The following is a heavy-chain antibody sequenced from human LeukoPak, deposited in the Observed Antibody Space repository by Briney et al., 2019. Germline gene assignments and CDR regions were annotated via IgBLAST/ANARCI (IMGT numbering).Heavy chain of an antibody. CDR2: ISYDGSNK. CDR3: AKRRYDTSSLDWFDP. CDR1: GFTFSSYA. D-gene: IGHD6-13*01. Sequence: PGGSLRLSCAASGFTFSSYAMHWVRQAPGKGLEWVAVISYDGSNKYYADSVKGRFTISRDNSKSTLYLQMNSLRVEDAAVYYCAKRRYDTSSLDWFDPWGQGTLVTVSS. J-gene: IGHJ5*02. V-gene: IGHV3-30-3*02.